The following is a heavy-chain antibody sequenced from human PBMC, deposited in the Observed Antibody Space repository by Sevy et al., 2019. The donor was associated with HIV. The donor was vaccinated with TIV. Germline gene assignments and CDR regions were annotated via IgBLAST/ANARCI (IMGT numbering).Heavy chain of an antibody. Sequence: GGSLRLSCAASGFTFSSYEMNWVRQAPGKGLEWVSYISNSGTTISYSDSVKGRFTISRDNARNSWYLQMNSLRAEDTAVYYCARDLPPSATTVAHFDCWGQGTLVTVSS. D-gene: IGHD4-17*01. V-gene: IGHV3-48*03. CDR1: GFTFSSYE. CDR3: ARDLPPSATTVAHFDC. CDR2: ISNSGTTI. J-gene: IGHJ4*02.